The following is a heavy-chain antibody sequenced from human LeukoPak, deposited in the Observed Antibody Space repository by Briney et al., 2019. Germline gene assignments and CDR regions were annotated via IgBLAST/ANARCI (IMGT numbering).Heavy chain of an antibody. CDR2: IYYSGST. V-gene: IGHV4-59*01. Sequence: SSETLSLTCTVSGGSISPYYWSWIRQPPGKGLEWIGYIYYSGSTNYNPSLKSRVTISVDTSKNQFSLKLSSVTAADTAVYYCARISGSYFDYWGQGTLVTVSS. CDR1: GGSISPYY. D-gene: IGHD1-26*01. CDR3: ARISGSYFDY. J-gene: IGHJ4*02.